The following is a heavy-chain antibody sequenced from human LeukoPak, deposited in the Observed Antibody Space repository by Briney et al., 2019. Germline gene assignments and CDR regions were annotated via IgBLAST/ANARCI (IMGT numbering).Heavy chain of an antibody. CDR3: AKEGVRYSSSWFHHPYDY. J-gene: IGHJ4*02. Sequence: GGSLRLSCAASGFTFDDYTMHWVRQAPGKGLEWVSLISWDGGSTYYADSVKGRFTISRDNSKNSLYLQMNSLRTEDTALYYCAKEGVRYSSSWFHHPYDYWGQGTLVTVSS. D-gene: IGHD6-13*01. CDR2: ISWDGGST. CDR1: GFTFDDYT. V-gene: IGHV3-43*01.